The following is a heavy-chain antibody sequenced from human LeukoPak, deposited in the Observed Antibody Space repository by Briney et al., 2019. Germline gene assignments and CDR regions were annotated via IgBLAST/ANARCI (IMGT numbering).Heavy chain of an antibody. CDR2: IWNDGSNK. D-gene: IGHD2-21*01. J-gene: IGHJ4*02. CDR1: GFTFKNFG. V-gene: IGHV3-30*02. Sequence: GGSLRLSCAASGFTFKNFGMHWVRQGPGKGLEWVSFIWNDGSNKYYADSVKGRFTISRDNSKNTVYLQMNSLITEDTAVYYCAKDGNCGGDCNWGQGTLVTVSP. CDR3: AKDGNCGGDCN.